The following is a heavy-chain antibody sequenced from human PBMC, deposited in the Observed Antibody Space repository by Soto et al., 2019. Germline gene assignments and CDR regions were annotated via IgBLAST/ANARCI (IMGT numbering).Heavy chain of an antibody. CDR1: GGTFSTYS. V-gene: IGHV1-69*02. D-gene: IGHD2-21*01. CDR2: IIPMLGVR. J-gene: IGHJ3*02. Sequence: QVQLVQSGAEVKKPGSSVKVSCKDSGGTFSTYSMFWVRQAPGQGLEWMGRIIPMLGVRNFAQRFQDRVTITADKSTATVQMELSSLISEDTALYYCTIGSWSGEVFDIWGQGTMVTVSS. CDR3: TIGSWSGEVFDI.